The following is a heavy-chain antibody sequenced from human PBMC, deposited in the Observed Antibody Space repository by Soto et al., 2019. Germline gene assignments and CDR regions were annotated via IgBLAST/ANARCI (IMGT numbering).Heavy chain of an antibody. CDR2: SKNKADSYTT. CDR3: TVWGSGNDFGAA. D-gene: IGHD3-10*01. Sequence: EVQLVESGGGLVQPGGSLRLSCAASGFTFSDHYMDWVRQAPGKGLEWVGRSKNKADSYTTEYAASVKGRFTISRDGSKNSLFLKMNSLKPEDTAVYYCTVWGSGNDFGAAWGQGILVTVSS. V-gene: IGHV3-72*01. J-gene: IGHJ4*02. CDR1: GFTFSDHY.